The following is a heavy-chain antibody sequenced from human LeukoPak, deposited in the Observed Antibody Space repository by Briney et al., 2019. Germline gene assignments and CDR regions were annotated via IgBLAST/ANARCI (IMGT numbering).Heavy chain of an antibody. J-gene: IGHJ4*02. D-gene: IGHD5-12*01. CDR1: GGTFSSYA. V-gene: IGHV1-69*13. CDR3: ARGGRGDSGYDY. CDR2: IIPIFGTA. Sequence: SVKVSCKASGGTFSSYAISWVRQAPGQGLEWMGGIIPIFGTANYAQRFQGRVTITADESTSTAYMELSSLRSEDTAVYYCARGGRGDSGYDYWGQGTLVTVSS.